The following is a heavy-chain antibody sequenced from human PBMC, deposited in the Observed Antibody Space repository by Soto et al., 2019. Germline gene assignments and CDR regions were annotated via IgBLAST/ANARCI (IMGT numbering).Heavy chain of an antibody. J-gene: IGHJ3*02. Sequence: PSETLSLTCTVSGGSISSCGYYWSWIRQHPGKGLEWIGYIYYSGSTYYNPSLKSRVTISVDTSKNQFSLKLSSVTAADTAVYYCASWDSSGGRFDIWGQGTMVTVSS. D-gene: IGHD3-22*01. V-gene: IGHV4-31*03. CDR3: ASWDSSGGRFDI. CDR2: IYYSGST. CDR1: GGSISSCGYY.